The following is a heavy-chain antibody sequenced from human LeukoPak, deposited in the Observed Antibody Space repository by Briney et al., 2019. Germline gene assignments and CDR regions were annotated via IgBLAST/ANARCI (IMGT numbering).Heavy chain of an antibody. V-gene: IGHV3-23*01. CDR3: AKDVRDIVVLIDTYMY. Sequence: GGSPRLSCAASGFTFSSYWMHWVRQAPGKGLEWVSVISGGGGRTYYGDSVKGRFTISRDNSKNTVYLQMNSLRAEDTAVYYCAKDVRDIVVLIDTYMYWGQGTLVTVSS. D-gene: IGHD2-21*01. CDR2: ISGGGGRT. J-gene: IGHJ4*02. CDR1: GFTFSSYW.